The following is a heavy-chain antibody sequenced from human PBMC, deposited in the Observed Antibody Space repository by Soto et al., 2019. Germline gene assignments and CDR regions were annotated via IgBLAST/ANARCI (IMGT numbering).Heavy chain of an antibody. Sequence: SETLSLTCTVSGGSISSSSYYWGWIRQPPGKGLEWIGSIYYSGSTYYNPSLKSRVTISVDTSKNQFSLKLSSVTAADTAVYYCARRVGDIVVVPAAKGNYYYYYIDVWGKGTTVTVSS. CDR1: GGSISSSSYY. J-gene: IGHJ6*03. CDR2: IYYSGST. CDR3: ARRVGDIVVVPAAKGNYYYYYIDV. V-gene: IGHV4-39*01. D-gene: IGHD2-2*01.